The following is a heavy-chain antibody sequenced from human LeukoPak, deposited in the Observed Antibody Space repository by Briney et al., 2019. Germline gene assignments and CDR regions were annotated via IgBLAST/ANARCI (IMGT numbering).Heavy chain of an antibody. Sequence: ASLSVSCKASGYTFTGYYMHWGRQAPGKGVEWMGWINANSGDTNYAQKFQGRVTMTTDTSISTACMEMSRLSSDDTTVSYCARAWSRWLRFYLDYWGQGTLVTVSS. CDR3: ARAWSRWLRFYLDY. J-gene: IGHJ4*02. CDR1: GYTFTGYY. CDR2: INANSGDT. D-gene: IGHD5-12*01. V-gene: IGHV1-2*02.